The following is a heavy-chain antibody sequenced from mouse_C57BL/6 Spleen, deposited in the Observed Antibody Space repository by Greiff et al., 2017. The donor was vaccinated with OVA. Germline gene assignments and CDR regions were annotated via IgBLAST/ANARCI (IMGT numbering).Heavy chain of an antibody. V-gene: IGHV1-50*01. D-gene: IGHD4-1*01. J-gene: IGHJ4*01. CDR1: GYTFTSYW. CDR3: GGTRYAMDY. Sequence: VQLQQPGAELVKPGASVKLSCKASGYTFTSYWMQWVKQRPGQGLEWIGEIDPSDSYTNYNQKFKGKATLTVDTSSSTAYMQLSSLTSEDSAVYDCGGTRYAMDYWGQGTSVTVSS. CDR2: IDPSDSYT.